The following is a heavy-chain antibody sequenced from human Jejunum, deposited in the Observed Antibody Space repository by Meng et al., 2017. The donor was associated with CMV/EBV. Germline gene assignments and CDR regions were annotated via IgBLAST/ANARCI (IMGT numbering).Heavy chain of an antibody. D-gene: IGHD5-18*01. J-gene: IGHJ2*01. CDR2: ICVSGST. CDR3: ARVNSPMGAWFFDL. Sequence: DYFWSWIRQAPGDGLRWVGYICVSGSTWYKSSLQSRVAMSLNSSKNQVSLSLRSVTAADTAIYYCARVNSPMGAWFFDLWGRGTLGTVSS. CDR1: DYF. V-gene: IGHV4-30-4*01.